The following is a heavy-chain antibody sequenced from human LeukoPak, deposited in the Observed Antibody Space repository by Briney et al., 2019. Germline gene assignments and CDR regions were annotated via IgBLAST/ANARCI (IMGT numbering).Heavy chain of an antibody. D-gene: IGHD1-7*01. Sequence: SETLSLNCTVSGDSIRSYYWSWIRLPPGMRLEWIGYIYYSGSTNYNPSLKGRVTISLDTSNNQFSLKLSSVTAADTAVYYCAREGGNYLGDAFDIWGQGTMVTVSS. V-gene: IGHV4-59*01. CDR1: GDSIRSYY. J-gene: IGHJ3*02. CDR3: AREGGNYLGDAFDI. CDR2: IYYSGST.